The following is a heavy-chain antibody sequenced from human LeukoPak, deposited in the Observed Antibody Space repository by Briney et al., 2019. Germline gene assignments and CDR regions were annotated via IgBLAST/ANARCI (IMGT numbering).Heavy chain of an antibody. D-gene: IGHD1-26*01. J-gene: IGHJ4*02. Sequence: GGSLRLSCAASGFTFSSYSMNWVRQAPGKGLEWVSSISSSSSYIYYADSVKGRFTISRDNAKNSLYLQMNSLRAEDTAVYYCARVLGSALVGATDPDYWGQGTLVTVSS. V-gene: IGHV3-21*04. CDR2: ISSSSSYI. CDR1: GFTFSSYS. CDR3: ARVLGSALVGATDPDY.